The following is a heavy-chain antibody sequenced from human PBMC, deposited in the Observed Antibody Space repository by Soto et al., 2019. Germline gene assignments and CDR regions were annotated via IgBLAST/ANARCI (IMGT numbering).Heavy chain of an antibody. CDR3: ARDRYDYIWGSYRFDY. J-gene: IGHJ4*02. V-gene: IGHV1-3*01. CDR2: INAGNGNT. Sequence: QVQLVQSGAEVKKPGASVKVSCKASGYTFTSYAMHWVRQAPGQRLEWMGWINAGNGNTKYSQKFQGRVTITRDTSASTAYMELSSLRSEDTAVYYCARDRYDYIWGSYRFDYWGKGTLVTVSS. CDR1: GYTFTSYA. D-gene: IGHD3-16*02.